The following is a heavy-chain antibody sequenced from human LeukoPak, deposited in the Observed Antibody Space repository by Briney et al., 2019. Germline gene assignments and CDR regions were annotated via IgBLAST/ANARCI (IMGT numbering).Heavy chain of an antibody. CDR1: GGSFSGYY. V-gene: IGHV4-34*01. Sequence: SETLSLTCAVYGGSFSGYYWSWIRQPPGKGLEWIGEINHSGSTNYNPSLKSRVTISVDTSKNQFSLRLSSVTAADTAVYYCARGLPPAVGLLRYFDYWGQGTLVTVSS. CDR3: ARGLPPAVGLLRYFDY. J-gene: IGHJ4*02. CDR2: INHSGST. D-gene: IGHD2-2*01.